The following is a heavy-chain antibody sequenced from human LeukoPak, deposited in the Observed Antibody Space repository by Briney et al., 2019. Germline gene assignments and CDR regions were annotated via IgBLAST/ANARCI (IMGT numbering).Heavy chain of an antibody. CDR3: ARDGGVYIPALGYYYYYGMDV. D-gene: IGHD2-8*01. V-gene: IGHV3-33*01. Sequence: RSGGSLRLSCAASGFTFSSYGMHWVRQAPGKGLEWVAVIWYDGSNKYYADSVKGRFTISRDNSKNTLYLQMNSLRAEDTAVYYCARDGGVYIPALGYYYYYGMDVWGQGTTVTVSS. J-gene: IGHJ6*02. CDR1: GFTFSSYG. CDR2: IWYDGSNK.